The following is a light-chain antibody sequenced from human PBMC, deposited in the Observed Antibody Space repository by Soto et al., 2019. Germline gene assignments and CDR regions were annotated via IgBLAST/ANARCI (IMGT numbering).Light chain of an antibody. CDR1: QSVSSN. V-gene: IGKV3-15*01. J-gene: IGKJ1*01. CDR3: QQYKIWPPAAT. CDR2: GAS. Sequence: EIVMKQSPATLSVSPGERATLSCRARQSVSSNLAWYQQKPGQAPRLLIYGASTRATGSPARFSGSGSETEFALAISSLQSEDFAVVYWQQYKIWPPAATFGHGLKVAIK.